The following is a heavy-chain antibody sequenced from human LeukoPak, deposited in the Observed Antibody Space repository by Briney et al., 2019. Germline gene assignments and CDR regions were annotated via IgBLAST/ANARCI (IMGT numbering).Heavy chain of an antibody. CDR2: IYYSGST. D-gene: IGHD3-10*01. Sequence: SETLSLTCTVSGGSISSYYWSWIRQPPGKGLEWIGYIYYSGSTNYNPSLKSRVTISVDTSKNQFSLKLSSVTAADTAVYYCAREHYYYGSGSYYKIFDYWGQGTLVTVSS. V-gene: IGHV4-59*12. CDR3: AREHYYYGSGSYYKIFDY. J-gene: IGHJ4*02. CDR1: GGSISSYY.